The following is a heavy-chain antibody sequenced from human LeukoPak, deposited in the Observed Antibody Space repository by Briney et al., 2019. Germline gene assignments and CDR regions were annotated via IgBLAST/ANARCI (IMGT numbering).Heavy chain of an antibody. D-gene: IGHD3-22*01. V-gene: IGHV3-48*04. J-gene: IGHJ3*02. Sequence: GGSLRLSRAASGFTFSSYSMNWVRQAPGKGLEWVSYISSSSSTIYYADSVKGRFTISRDNAKNSLYLQMNSLRAEDTAVYYCARSSGYYAFDIWGQGTMVTVSS. CDR3: ARSSGYYAFDI. CDR1: GFTFSSYS. CDR2: ISSSSSTI.